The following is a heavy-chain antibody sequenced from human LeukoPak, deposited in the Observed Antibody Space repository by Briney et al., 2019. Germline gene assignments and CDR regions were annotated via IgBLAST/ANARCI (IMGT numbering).Heavy chain of an antibody. CDR2: IYYSGST. D-gene: IGHD2-2*01. CDR3: ARDPGYCRRTTCYGGAFNI. V-gene: IGHV4-31*03. CDR1: GGSISNDGYY. J-gene: IGHJ3*02. Sequence: SQTLSLTCTVSGGSISNDGYYWSWIRQHPGKGLEWIGYIYYSGSTYYNPSLKSRMAISVDTSKNQFSLNLYSATAADTAVYYCARDPGYCRRTTCYGGAFNIWGQGTMVTVSP.